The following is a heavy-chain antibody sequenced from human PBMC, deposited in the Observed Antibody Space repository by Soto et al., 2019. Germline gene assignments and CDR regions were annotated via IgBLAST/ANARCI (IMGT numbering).Heavy chain of an antibody. V-gene: IGHV4-31*02. J-gene: IGHJ4*02. Sequence: SETLSLTCTVSGGSISSGGYYWSWIRQHPWKGLEWIGYIYYSGSTYYNPSLKSRVTISVDTSKNQFSLKLSSVTAADTAVYYCASVDSGYCSGGSCYSSFDYWGQGTLVTVSS. CDR1: GGSISSGGYY. CDR3: ASVDSGYCSGGSCYSSFDY. D-gene: IGHD2-15*01. CDR2: IYYSGST.